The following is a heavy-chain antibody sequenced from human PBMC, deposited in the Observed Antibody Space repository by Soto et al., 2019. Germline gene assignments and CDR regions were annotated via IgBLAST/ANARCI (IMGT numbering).Heavy chain of an antibody. V-gene: IGHV2-26*01. CDR2: IFWNGEK. J-gene: IGHJ4*02. CDR3: AHVRQWDGADSYDC. D-gene: IGHD1-26*01. Sequence: QVTLKESGPVLVKPTETLTLTCAVSGFSPRDSKVGVSWIRQPPGKALEWLAHIFWNGEKSYSTSLERRLTLSKDPSKGQVVLTMTNMDPVDTATYFCAHVRQWDGADSYDCWGRGTLVTVSS. CDR1: GFSPRDSKVG.